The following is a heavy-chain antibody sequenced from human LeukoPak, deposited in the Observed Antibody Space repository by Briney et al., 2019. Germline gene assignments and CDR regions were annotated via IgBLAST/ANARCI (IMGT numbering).Heavy chain of an antibody. J-gene: IGHJ6*04. D-gene: IGHD3-3*02. Sequence: GGSLRLSCVSSGFTIGTAWMSWVRQAPGKGLEWLGHIKSEGEGATTDYAAPAKGRFAISRDDSKNMIHLQMSSLKIDDTAIYYCIAHFPYFYGFDVWGKGTTVTVSS. CDR3: IAHFPYFYGFDV. CDR1: GFTIGTAW. CDR2: IKSEGEGATT. V-gene: IGHV3-15*01.